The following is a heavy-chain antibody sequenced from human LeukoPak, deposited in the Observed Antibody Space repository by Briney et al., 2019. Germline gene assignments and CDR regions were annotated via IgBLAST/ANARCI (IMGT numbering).Heavy chain of an antibody. CDR1: GGTSNSHA. J-gene: IGHJ4*02. CDR2: IIPNLGTT. Sequence: SVKVSCKASGGTSNSHAISWVRQAPGQGLEWMGRIIPNLGTTNRAQNFQDRVTLTADKSTNTAYMELTSLTSDDTAVHYCATTNDGGGYQWGDFFDFWGQGTLVTVSS. D-gene: IGHD3-22*01. V-gene: IGHV1-69*04. CDR3: ATTNDGGGYQWGDFFDF.